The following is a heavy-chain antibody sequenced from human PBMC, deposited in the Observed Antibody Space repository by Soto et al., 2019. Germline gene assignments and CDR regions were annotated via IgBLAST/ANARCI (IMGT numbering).Heavy chain of an antibody. Sequence: PEESLKISCKGSGYSFTTYWIGWVRQMPGKGLEWMGIIYPGDSDTRYSPSFQGQVTISVDKSIRTAYLQWSSLKASDTAMYYCARFGDILTGYSHGMDVWGQGTTVTVSS. CDR3: ARFGDILTGYSHGMDV. V-gene: IGHV5-51*01. CDR1: GYSFTTYW. CDR2: IYPGDSDT. J-gene: IGHJ6*02. D-gene: IGHD3-9*01.